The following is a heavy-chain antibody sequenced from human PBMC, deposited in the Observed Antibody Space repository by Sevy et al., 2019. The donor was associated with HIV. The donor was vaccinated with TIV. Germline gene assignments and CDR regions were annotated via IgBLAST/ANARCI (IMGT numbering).Heavy chain of an antibody. Sequence: SETLSLTCAVSGGSISSGGYSWSWIRQPPGKGLEWIGYIYHSGSTYYNPSLKSRVTISVDRSKNQFSLKLSSVTAADTAVYYCARASYDLGFYGMDVWGQGTTVTVSS. CDR3: ARASYDLGFYGMDV. V-gene: IGHV4-30-2*01. CDR2: IYHSGST. D-gene: IGHD3-3*01. CDR1: GGSISSGGYS. J-gene: IGHJ6*02.